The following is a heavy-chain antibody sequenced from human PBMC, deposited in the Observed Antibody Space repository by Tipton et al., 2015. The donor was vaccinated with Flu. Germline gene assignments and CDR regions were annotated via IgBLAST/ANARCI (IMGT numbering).Heavy chain of an antibody. CDR3: ARHTGDSVRGIIDY. V-gene: IGHV4-61*02. CDR2: IYHSGST. Sequence: TLSLTCTVSGGSISSGDYYWSWIRQPAGKELEWIGTIYHSGSTYYNPSLKSRVTISVDTSKNQFSLKLSSVTAADTAVYYCARHTGDSVRGIIDYWGQGTLVTVSS. J-gene: IGHJ4*02. D-gene: IGHD3-10*02. CDR1: GGSISSGDYY.